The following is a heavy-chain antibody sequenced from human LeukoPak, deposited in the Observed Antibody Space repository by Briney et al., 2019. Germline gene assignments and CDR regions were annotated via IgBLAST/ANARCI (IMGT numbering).Heavy chain of an antibody. CDR2: ISYDGSNK. CDR1: GFTLSSYG. D-gene: IGHD6-25*01. Sequence: GRSLRLSCAASGFTLSSYGMHWVRQAPGKGLEWVAVISYDGSNKYYADSVKGRFTISRDNAKKSLYLQMNSLRAEDTAVYYCVRDGGLNWGQGTLVTVSS. J-gene: IGHJ4*02. V-gene: IGHV3-30*03. CDR3: VRDGGLN.